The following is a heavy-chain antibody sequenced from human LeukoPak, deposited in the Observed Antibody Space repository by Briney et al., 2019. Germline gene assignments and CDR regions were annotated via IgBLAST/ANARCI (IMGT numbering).Heavy chain of an antibody. CDR1: GFAFSTYA. CDR2: ISTSGRAT. V-gene: IGHV3-23*01. Sequence: GGSLRLSCAASGFAFSTYAMTCVRQAPEKGLQWVSTISTSGRATYYADSVEGRFTISRDNSKNTLYLQMNSLRAADTAVYYCAKARGSSVYEQFDYWGQGTQVTVSP. J-gene: IGHJ4*02. CDR3: AKARGSSVYEQFDY. D-gene: IGHD5/OR15-5a*01.